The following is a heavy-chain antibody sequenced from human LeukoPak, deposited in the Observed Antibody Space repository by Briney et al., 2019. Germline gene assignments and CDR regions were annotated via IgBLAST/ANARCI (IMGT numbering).Heavy chain of an antibody. D-gene: IGHD5-18*01. Sequence: PGRSLRLSCAASGFTFDDYAMHWVRQAPGKGLEWVSGISWNSGSIGYADSVKGRFTISRDNAKNSLYLQMNSLRAEDTALYYCAKDISYGYGQLSVYYFGYWGQGTLVTVSS. CDR3: AKDISYGYGQLSVYYFGY. J-gene: IGHJ4*02. CDR1: GFTFDDYA. V-gene: IGHV3-9*01. CDR2: ISWNSGSI.